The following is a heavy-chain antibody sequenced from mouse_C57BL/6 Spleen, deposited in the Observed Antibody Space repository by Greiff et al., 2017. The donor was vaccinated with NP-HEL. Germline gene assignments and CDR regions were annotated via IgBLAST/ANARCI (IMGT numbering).Heavy chain of an antibody. Sequence: EVQLVESGGGLVQPGGSMKLSCVASGFTFSNYWMTWVRQSPEKGLEWVAQISLKSGSYATHYAVSVKGRFTISRDDSKSSLYLQMNNLRAEDTGNYDCTDDSGSSSYYFDYWGQGTTLTVSS. V-gene: IGHV6-3*01. J-gene: IGHJ2*01. D-gene: IGHD1-1*01. CDR3: TDDSGSSSYYFDY. CDR2: ISLKSGSYAT. CDR1: GFTFSNYW.